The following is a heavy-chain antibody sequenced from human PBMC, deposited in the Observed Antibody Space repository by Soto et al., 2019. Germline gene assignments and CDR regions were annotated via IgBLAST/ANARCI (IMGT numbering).Heavy chain of an antibody. CDR1: GYIFTSHG. Sequence: QVQLVQSGAEVKKPGASVKVSCKASGYIFTSHGISWVRQAPGQGLEWMGRISTYNGNTKYAQKLQGRVTMTTDTSASIADMELRSLRSDDTAGYYCARDNAQWLVSDWGQGTLVTVSS. CDR3: ARDNAQWLVSD. J-gene: IGHJ1*01. V-gene: IGHV1-18*01. D-gene: IGHD6-19*01. CDR2: ISTYNGNT.